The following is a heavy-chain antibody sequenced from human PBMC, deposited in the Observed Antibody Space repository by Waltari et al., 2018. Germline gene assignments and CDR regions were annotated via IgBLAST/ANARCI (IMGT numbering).Heavy chain of an antibody. CDR2: IIPIFGTA. V-gene: IGHV1-69*12. CDR3: ARDTVLMVRGVIKAGWFDP. J-gene: IGHJ5*02. CDR1: GGTFSSYA. Sequence: QVQLVQSGAEVKKPGSSVKVSCKASGGTFSSYAISWVRQAAGHGLEWMGGIIPIFGTANYAQKFQGRVTITADESTSTAYMELSSLRSEDTAVYYCARDTVLMVRGVIKAGWFDPWGQGTLVTVSS. D-gene: IGHD3-10*01.